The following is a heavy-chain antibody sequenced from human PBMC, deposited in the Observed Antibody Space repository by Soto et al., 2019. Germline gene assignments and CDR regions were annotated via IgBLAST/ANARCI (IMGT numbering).Heavy chain of an antibody. J-gene: IGHJ4*02. CDR2: INPSGGST. CDR1: GYTFTSYY. D-gene: IGHD3-22*01. CDR3: ARDAGTYYDSSGPPDY. V-gene: IGHV1-46*01. Sequence: GASVKVSCKASGYTFTSYYMHWVRQAPGQGLEWMGIINPSGGSTSYAQKFQGRVTMTRDTSMSTVYMELSSLRSEDTAVYYCARDAGTYYDSSGPPDYWGQGTLVTVSS.